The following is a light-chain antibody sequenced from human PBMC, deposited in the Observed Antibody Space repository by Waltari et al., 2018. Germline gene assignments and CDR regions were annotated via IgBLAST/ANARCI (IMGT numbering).Light chain of an antibody. V-gene: IGKV3-20*01. CDR3: QHYVRCPVS. Sequence: DIVLTQSPGTLSLSPGERATLSCRAGQSVSRSLAWYQQKPGQAPRLLIYGAASRAAGVPDRFIGSGSGTDDSLTISRLEPEDVAVYYCQHYVRCPVSFGQGTKVEIK. CDR2: GAA. CDR1: QSVSRS. J-gene: IGKJ1*01.